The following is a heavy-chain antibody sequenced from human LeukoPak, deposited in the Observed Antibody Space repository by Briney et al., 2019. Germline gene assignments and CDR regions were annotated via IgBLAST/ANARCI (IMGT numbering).Heavy chain of an antibody. J-gene: IGHJ5*02. CDR1: GGSFSGYY. D-gene: IGHD3-10*01. CDR3: ARSYGSGP. CDR2: INHSGST. Sequence: KPSETLSLTCAVYGGSFSGYYWSWIRQPPGKGLEWIGEINHSGSTNYNPSLKSRVTISVDTSKNQFSLKLSSATAADTAVYYCARSYGSGPWGQGTLVTVSS. V-gene: IGHV4-34*01.